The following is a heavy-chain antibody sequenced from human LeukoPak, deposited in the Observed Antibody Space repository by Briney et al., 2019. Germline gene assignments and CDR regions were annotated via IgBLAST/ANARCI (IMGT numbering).Heavy chain of an antibody. CDR2: IKQDGSEK. D-gene: IGHD2-2*01. J-gene: IGHJ6*02. V-gene: IGHV3-7*01. Sequence: GSLRLSCAASGFTFSSYWMSWVRQAPGKGLEWGANIKQDGSEKYYVDAVKAPFTIPTDNAHNPLYLPMNRLRAEDTAVYYCARDEIVVVPAAIEYYYYYYGMDVWGQGTTVTVSS. CDR3: ARDEIVVVPAAIEYYYYYYGMDV. CDR1: GFTFSSYW.